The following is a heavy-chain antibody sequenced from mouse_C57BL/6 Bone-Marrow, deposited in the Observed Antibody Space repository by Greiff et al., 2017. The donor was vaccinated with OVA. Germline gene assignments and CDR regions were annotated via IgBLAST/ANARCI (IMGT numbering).Heavy chain of an antibody. CDR2: IYPGSGNT. D-gene: IGHD1-1*01. V-gene: IGHV1-66*01. CDR1: GYSFTSYY. CDR3: AREEITTVVDWYFDV. J-gene: IGHJ1*03. Sequence: QVQLQQSGPELVKPGASVKISCKASGYSFTSYYIHWVKQRPGQGLEWIGWIYPGSGNTKYNEKFKGKATLTADTSSSTAYMQRSSLTSEDSAVYYCAREEITTVVDWYFDVWGTGTTVTVAS.